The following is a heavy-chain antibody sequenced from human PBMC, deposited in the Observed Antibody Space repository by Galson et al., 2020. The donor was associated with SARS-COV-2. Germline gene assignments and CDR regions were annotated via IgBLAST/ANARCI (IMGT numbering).Heavy chain of an antibody. J-gene: IGHJ4*02. CDR1: GFTFSSYA. V-gene: IGHV3-30*04. Sequence: GGSLRLSCAASGFTFSSYAMHWVRQAPGKGLEWVAVISYDGSNKYYADSVKGRFTISRDNSKNTLYLQRNSLRAEDTAVYYCARGPGYSYGPDYWGQGTLVTVSS. CDR3: ARGPGYSYGPDY. CDR2: ISYDGSNK. D-gene: IGHD5-18*01.